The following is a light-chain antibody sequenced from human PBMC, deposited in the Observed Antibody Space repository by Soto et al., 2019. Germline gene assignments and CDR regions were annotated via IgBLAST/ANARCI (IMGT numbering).Light chain of an antibody. CDR3: SSYTSSSFLV. CDR1: SSDVGGYNY. CDR2: DVS. J-gene: IGLJ3*02. Sequence: QSALTQPASVSGSPGQSITISCTGTSSDVGGYNYVSWYQQHPGKAPKLMIYDVSNRPSGVSNRFSSSKSGNTASLTISGLQAEDEADYYCSSYTSSSFLVFGGGTKVTVL. V-gene: IGLV2-14*01.